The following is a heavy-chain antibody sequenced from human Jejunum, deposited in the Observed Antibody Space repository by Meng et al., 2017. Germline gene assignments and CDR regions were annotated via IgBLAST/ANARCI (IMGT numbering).Heavy chain of an antibody. V-gene: IGHV7-4-1*02. J-gene: IGHJ4*02. CDR3: AREPQRFDY. CDR2: INTDTGNP. Sequence: QEQSVPSGSELKEPGASVKVSCKASGYTFTSNGMNWVRQAPGQGLEWIGWINTDTGNPTYAQGFRGRFVFSLDTSVSTAYLDISSLKPEDTAVYYCAREPQRFDYWGQGTLVTVSS. CDR1: GYTFTSNG.